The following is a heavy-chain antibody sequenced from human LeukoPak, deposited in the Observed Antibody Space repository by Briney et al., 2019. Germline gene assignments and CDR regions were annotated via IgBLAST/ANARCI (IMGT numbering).Heavy chain of an antibody. CDR2: IYHSGST. CDR1: GGSISSGGYY. V-gene: IGHV4-30-2*01. D-gene: IGHD6-6*01. CDR3: ARRQLYYYYYYMDV. J-gene: IGHJ6*03. Sequence: SETLSLTCTVSGGSISSGGYYWSWIRQPPGKGLEWIGYIYHSGSTYYNPSLKSRVTISVDTSKNQFSLKLSSVTAADTAVYYCARRQLYYYYYYMDVWGKGTTVTVSS.